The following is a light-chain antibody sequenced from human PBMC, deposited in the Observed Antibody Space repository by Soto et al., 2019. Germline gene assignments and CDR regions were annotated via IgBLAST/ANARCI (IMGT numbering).Light chain of an antibody. CDR3: SSYASTSTAV. CDR2: EVN. J-gene: IGLJ1*01. CDR1: SSDVGAYNY. V-gene: IGLV2-14*01. Sequence: LTQPASVSGSPGQSITISCTGISSDVGAYNYVSWYQQHPGKAPKLMIYEVNYRPSGVSNRFSGSKSGITASLTISGLQAEDEADYYCSSYASTSTAVFGTGTKVTVL.